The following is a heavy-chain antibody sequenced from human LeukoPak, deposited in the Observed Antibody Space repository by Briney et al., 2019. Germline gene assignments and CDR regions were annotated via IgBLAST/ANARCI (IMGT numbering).Heavy chain of an antibody. CDR1: GGSISSYY. CDR2: IYYSGST. Sequence: PSETLSLTCTVSGGSISSYYWSWIRQPPGKGLEWIGYIYYSGSTNYNPSLKSRVTISVDTSKNQFSLKLSSVTAADTAVYYCARASLLSAAGLLDVWGKGTTVTVSS. CDR3: ARASLLSAAGLLDV. J-gene: IGHJ6*04. V-gene: IGHV4-59*01. D-gene: IGHD6-13*01.